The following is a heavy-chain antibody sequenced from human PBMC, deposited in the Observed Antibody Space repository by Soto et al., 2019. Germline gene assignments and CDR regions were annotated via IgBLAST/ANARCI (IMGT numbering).Heavy chain of an antibody. Sequence: QVQLQESGPGLVKPSGTLSLTCAVSGGSFTSNNWWTWVRQPPGQGLEWIGEIYRTGSTNYNPSLKSRVTISSDKAEHQFALKATSLTAADTAVYYCASRDPGTSVDYWGQGTLVTVSS. J-gene: IGHJ4*02. CDR2: IYRTGST. CDR3: ASRDPGTSVDY. CDR1: GGSFTSNNW. V-gene: IGHV4-4*02. D-gene: IGHD1-7*01.